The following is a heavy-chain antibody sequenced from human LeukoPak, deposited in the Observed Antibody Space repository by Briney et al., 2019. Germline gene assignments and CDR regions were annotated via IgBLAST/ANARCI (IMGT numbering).Heavy chain of an antibody. V-gene: IGHV3-74*01. CDR1: GFTFSNYW. D-gene: IGHD3-10*01. CDR2: INYDGST. J-gene: IGHJ4*02. CDR3: ARDGTSSLLWFGESDY. Sequence: GGSLRLSCAASGFTFSNYWMHWFRQAPGKGLVWVSRINYDGSTNYADSVKGRFTISRDNARNTLYMQMNSLRAEDTAVYYCARDGTSSLLWFGESDYWGQGTVVTVSS.